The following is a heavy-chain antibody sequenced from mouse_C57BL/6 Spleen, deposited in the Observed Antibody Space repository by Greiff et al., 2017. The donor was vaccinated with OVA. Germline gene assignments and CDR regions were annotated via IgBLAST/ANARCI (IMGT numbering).Heavy chain of an antibody. Sequence: QVQLQQPGAELVKPGASVKLSCKASGYTFTSYWMHWVKQRPGRGLEWIGRIDPNSGGTTYNEKFKSKATLTVDKPSSPAYMQLSSLTSEDSAVYYCARSGTPGHFDDWGQGTTLTVSS. CDR3: ARSGTPGHFDD. CDR1: GYTFTSYW. J-gene: IGHJ2*01. V-gene: IGHV1-72*01. CDR2: IDPNSGGT. D-gene: IGHD3-1*01.